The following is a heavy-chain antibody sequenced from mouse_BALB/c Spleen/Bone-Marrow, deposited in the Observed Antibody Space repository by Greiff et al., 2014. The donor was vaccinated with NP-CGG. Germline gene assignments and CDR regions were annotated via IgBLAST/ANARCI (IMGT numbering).Heavy chain of an antibody. J-gene: IGHJ2*01. Sequence: QVQLKESGAELVKPGASVKLSCKASGYTFTSYWMHWVRLRPGQGFEWIGEINPSNGGANYNERFKRKATLTVDKSSSTAYMQLSSLTSEDSAVYYCATSYYYAGSRGNSWGQGTTLTVSS. D-gene: IGHD1-1*01. CDR3: ATSYYYAGSRGNS. V-gene: IGHV1S81*02. CDR1: GYTFTSYW. CDR2: INPSNGGA.